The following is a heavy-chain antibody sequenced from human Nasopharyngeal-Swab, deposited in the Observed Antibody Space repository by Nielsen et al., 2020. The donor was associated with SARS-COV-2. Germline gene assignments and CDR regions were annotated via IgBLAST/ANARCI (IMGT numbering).Heavy chain of an antibody. D-gene: IGHD3-10*01. CDR2: INPSGGST. V-gene: IGHV1-46*01. J-gene: IGHJ5*02. CDR3: ARDRITMVRGVISLTNWFDP. CDR1: GYTFTRYY. Sequence: ASVKVSCKASGYTFTRYYMHWVRQAPGQGLEGMGIINPSGGSTSYAQKFQGRATMTRDTSTSTVYMELSSLRSEDTAVYYCARDRITMVRGVISLTNWFDPWGQGTLVTVSS.